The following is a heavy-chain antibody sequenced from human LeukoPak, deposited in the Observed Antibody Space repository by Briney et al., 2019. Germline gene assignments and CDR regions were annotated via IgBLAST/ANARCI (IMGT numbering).Heavy chain of an antibody. V-gene: IGHV4-39*01. CDR2: IYYSGST. CDR3: ARLKAWETKRQEGYYFDY. D-gene: IGHD1-26*01. J-gene: IGHJ4*02. CDR1: GGSISSSSYY. Sequence: PSETLSLTCTVSGGSISSSSYYWGWIRQPRGKGLEWIGSIYYSGSTYYNLSLKSRVTISVDTSKNQFSLKLSSVTAADTAVYYCARLKAWETKRQEGYYFDYWGQGTLVTVSS.